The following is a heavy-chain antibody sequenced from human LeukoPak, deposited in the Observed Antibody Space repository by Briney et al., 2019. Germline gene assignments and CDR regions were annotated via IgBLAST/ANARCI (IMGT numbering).Heavy chain of an antibody. V-gene: IGHV1-2*02. Sequence: GASVKVSCKASGYTFTGYYMHWVRQAPGQGLEWMGWINPNSGGTNYAQKFQGRVTMTRDTSISTAYMELSRLRSDDTAVYYCGRGDLAYDSSGYEAFDIWGQGTMVTVSS. CDR2: INPNSGGT. CDR3: GRGDLAYDSSGYEAFDI. J-gene: IGHJ3*02. CDR1: GYTFTGYY. D-gene: IGHD3-22*01.